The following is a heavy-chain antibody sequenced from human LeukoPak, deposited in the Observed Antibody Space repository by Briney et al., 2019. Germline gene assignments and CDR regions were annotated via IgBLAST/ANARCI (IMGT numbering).Heavy chain of an antibody. CDR3: ARRVLLWFGGLAPFDI. CDR1: GGSISSSSYY. CDR2: IYYSGST. J-gene: IGHJ3*02. Sequence: PSETLSLTCIVSGGSISSSSYYWGWIRQPPGKGLEWIGSIYYSGSTYYNPSLKSRVTISVDTSKNQFSLILSSLTAADTAVYYCARRVLLWFGGLAPFDIWGQGTMVTVSS. D-gene: IGHD3-10*01. V-gene: IGHV4-39*07.